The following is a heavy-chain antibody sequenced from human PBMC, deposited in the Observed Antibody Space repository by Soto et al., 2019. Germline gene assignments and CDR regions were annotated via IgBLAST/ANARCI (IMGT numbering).Heavy chain of an antibody. CDR2: ISGSGGST. J-gene: IGHJ4*02. CDR3: AKVRHNYDSSGYSPYFDY. D-gene: IGHD3-22*01. V-gene: IGHV3-23*01. CDR1: GFTFSSYA. Sequence: GGSLRLSCAASGFTFSSYAMSWVRQAPGKGLEWVSAISGSGGSTYYADSVKGRFTISRDNSKNTLYLQMNSLRAEDTAVYYCAKVRHNYDSSGYSPYFDYWGQGTLVTVSS.